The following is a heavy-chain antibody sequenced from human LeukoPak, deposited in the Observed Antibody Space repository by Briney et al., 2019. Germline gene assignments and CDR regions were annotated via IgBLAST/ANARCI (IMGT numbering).Heavy chain of an antibody. CDR3: ARRGTYGMDV. CDR2: VYYTGGT. Sequence: SETLSLTCTVSGGSISSSSHYWAWVRQPPGKGLGWIASVYYTGGTYYNPSLKSRVTISVDTSKNQFSLKLSSVTAADTAVYYRARRGTYGMDVWGQGTTVTVSS. CDR1: GGSISSSSHY. V-gene: IGHV4-39*01. J-gene: IGHJ6*02.